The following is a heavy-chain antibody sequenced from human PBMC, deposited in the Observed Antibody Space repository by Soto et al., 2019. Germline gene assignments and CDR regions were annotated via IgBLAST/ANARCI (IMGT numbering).Heavy chain of an antibody. CDR3: AREPTTRYYYYYMDV. D-gene: IGHD1-7*01. CDR2: ISADNGNT. J-gene: IGHJ6*03. Sequence: GASVKVSCKASGYTFTSYGISWVRQAPGQRLEWMGWISADNGNTKYSQKFQGRVTITRDTSASTAYMELSSLRSEDTAVYYCAREPTTRYYYYYMDVWGKGTTVTVSS. V-gene: IGHV1-18*01. CDR1: GYTFTSYG.